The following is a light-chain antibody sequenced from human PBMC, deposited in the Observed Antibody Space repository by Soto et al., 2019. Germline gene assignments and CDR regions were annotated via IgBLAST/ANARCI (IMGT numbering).Light chain of an antibody. J-gene: IGKJ4*01. CDR2: RAS. CDR3: QQYNTFPLT. CDR1: QNIHSW. Sequence: DVQMTQSPSTLSASVGDRVSITCRANQNIHSWLAWYQQKPGKAPNLLIYRASDLESGVPSRFSGSGSGTEFTLTISDLQPADFASYYCQQYNTFPLTFGGGTKVEIK. V-gene: IGKV1-5*03.